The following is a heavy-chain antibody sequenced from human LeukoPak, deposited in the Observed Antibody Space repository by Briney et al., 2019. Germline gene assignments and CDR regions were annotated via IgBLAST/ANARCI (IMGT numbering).Heavy chain of an antibody. D-gene: IGHD3-10*01. V-gene: IGHV3-30-3*01. CDR1: GFTFSSYA. Sequence: GGSLRLSCAASGFTFSSYAMHWVRQAPGKGLEWVAVISYDGSNKYYADSVKGRFTISRDNSKNTLYLQMNSLRAEDTAVYYCARDPEYYYGSGRLVYFDYWAREPWSPSPQ. CDR2: ISYDGSNK. J-gene: IGHJ4*02. CDR3: ARDPEYYYGSGRLVYFDY.